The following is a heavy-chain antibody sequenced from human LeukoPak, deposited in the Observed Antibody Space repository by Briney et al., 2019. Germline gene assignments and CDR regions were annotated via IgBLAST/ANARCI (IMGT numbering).Heavy chain of an antibody. Sequence: SETLSLTCTVSGGSISSSSYYWGWIRQPPGKGLEWIGSIYYSGSTYYNPSLKSRVTISVDTSKNQFSLKLRSVTAADTAVYYCARDQTYSGSGIYTYFDYWGQGILVTVSS. CDR1: GGSISSSSYY. D-gene: IGHD3-10*01. J-gene: IGHJ4*02. CDR2: IYYSGST. V-gene: IGHV4-39*07. CDR3: ARDQTYSGSGIYTYFDY.